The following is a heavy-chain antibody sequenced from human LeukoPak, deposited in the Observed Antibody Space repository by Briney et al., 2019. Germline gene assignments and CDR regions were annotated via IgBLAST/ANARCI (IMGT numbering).Heavy chain of an antibody. CDR1: GFTFSSYW. CDR3: ARDLGSLYCSGGSCYYRDYYYGMDV. Sequence: GGSLRLSCAASGFTFSSYWMSWVRQAPGKGLEWVSAISGSGGSTYYADSVKGRFTISRDNSKNTLYLQMNSLRAEDTAVYYCARDLGSLYCSGGSCYYRDYYYGMDVWGQGTTVTVPS. CDR2: ISGSGGST. V-gene: IGHV3-23*01. J-gene: IGHJ6*02. D-gene: IGHD2-15*01.